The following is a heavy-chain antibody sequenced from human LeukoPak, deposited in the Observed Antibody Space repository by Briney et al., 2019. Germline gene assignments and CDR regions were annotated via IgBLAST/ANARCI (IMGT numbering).Heavy chain of an antibody. V-gene: IGHV3-11*01. CDR3: ATYCSGGRCYPTFDY. CDR1: GFTFSDYY. J-gene: IGHJ4*01. D-gene: IGHD2-15*01. Sequence: GGSLRLSCAASGFTFSDYYMSWIRQAPGKGLEWVSYISSSGSTIYYADSVKGRFTISRDNAKNSLYLQMNSLRAEDTAVYYCATYCSGGRCYPTFDYWGHGTLVTVSS. CDR2: ISSSGSTI.